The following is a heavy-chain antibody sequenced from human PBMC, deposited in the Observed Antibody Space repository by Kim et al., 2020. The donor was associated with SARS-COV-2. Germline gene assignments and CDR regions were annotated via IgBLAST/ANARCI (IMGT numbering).Heavy chain of an antibody. Sequence: ASVKVSCKASGYTFTSYAFHWVRQTPGQRLEWMGWIDADNGNTKYSQKFQGRVTITRDTSASTAYMELSSLRSEDTAVYYCARNDDYWGQGTLVTVSS. CDR1: GYTFTSYA. V-gene: IGHV1-3*01. J-gene: IGHJ4*02. CDR2: IDADNGNT. CDR3: ARNDDY.